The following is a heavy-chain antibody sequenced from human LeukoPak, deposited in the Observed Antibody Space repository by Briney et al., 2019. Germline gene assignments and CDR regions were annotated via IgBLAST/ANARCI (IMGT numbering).Heavy chain of an antibody. J-gene: IGHJ4*02. V-gene: IGHV3-11*01. CDR3: ATGKRRYSN. CDR1: GFTFSDSY. CDR2: ISSSGGST. Sequence: GGSLRLCCAASGFTFSDSYMSWIRQAPGKGLEWLSYISSSGGSTYYAVSVKGRFTISRDNANNSLYLQMNSLRADDTAIYYCATGKRRYSNWGQGTLVTVSS. D-gene: IGHD3-9*01.